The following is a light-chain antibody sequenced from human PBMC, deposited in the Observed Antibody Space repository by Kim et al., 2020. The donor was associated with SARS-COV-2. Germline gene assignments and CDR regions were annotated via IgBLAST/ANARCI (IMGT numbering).Light chain of an antibody. Sequence: DIQMTQSPSSLSASVGDRVTITCRASQSISSYLDWYQQKPGKAPKLLNYAASSLQSGVPSRFSGSVSGTDFTLTISSLQPEDFATYYCQKSYSTPPWTFGQGTKVDIK. CDR2: AAS. CDR3: QKSYSTPPWT. CDR1: QSISSY. J-gene: IGKJ1*01. V-gene: IGKV1-39*01.